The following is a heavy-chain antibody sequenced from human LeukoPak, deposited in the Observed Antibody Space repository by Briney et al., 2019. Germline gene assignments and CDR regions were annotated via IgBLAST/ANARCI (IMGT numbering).Heavy chain of an antibody. D-gene: IGHD3-10*01. CDR2: ISAYNGNR. CDR3: AREYYYGSGNYYNRIDY. CDR1: GYTFTSYG. Sequence: ASVKVSCKTSGYTFTSYGISWVRQAPGQGLEWMGWISAYNGNRNYAQKLQGRVTTTTDTSTSTAYMVLNRLRSDDTAVYYCAREYYYGSGNYYNRIDYWGQGTLVTVSS. J-gene: IGHJ4*02. V-gene: IGHV1-18*01.